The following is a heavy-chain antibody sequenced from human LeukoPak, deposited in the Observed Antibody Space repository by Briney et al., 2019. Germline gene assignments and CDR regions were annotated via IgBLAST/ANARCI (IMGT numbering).Heavy chain of an antibody. D-gene: IGHD4-17*01. Sequence: SETLSLTCTVSGGSIGSSSFYWVWIRQPPGKGLEWIGSIYYSGSTYYNPSLESRVTISVDTSKNQFSLKLSSVTAADTAVYYCASLMTTVTRPDYWGQGTLVTVSS. CDR1: GGSIGSSSFY. J-gene: IGHJ4*02. CDR3: ASLMTTVTRPDY. V-gene: IGHV4-39*01. CDR2: IYYSGST.